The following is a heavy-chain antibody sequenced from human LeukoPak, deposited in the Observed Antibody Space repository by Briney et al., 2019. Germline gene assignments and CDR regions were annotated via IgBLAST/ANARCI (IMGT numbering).Heavy chain of an antibody. Sequence: GGSLRLSCTVSGFTSSNYWIHWVRQAPGKGLVWVAQIKSDGSRTYYADSVKGRFTVSRDNAKNTLYLQLNSLRDEDTALYYCARGDEFWFDPWGQGTLVTVSS. CDR1: GFTSSNYW. V-gene: IGHV3-74*01. D-gene: IGHD3-10*01. J-gene: IGHJ5*02. CDR2: IKSDGSRT. CDR3: ARGDEFWFDP.